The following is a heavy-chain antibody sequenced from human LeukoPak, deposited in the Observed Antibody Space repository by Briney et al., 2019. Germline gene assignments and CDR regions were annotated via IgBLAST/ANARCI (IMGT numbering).Heavy chain of an antibody. D-gene: IGHD3-10*01. CDR2: ISYNSGTI. CDR3: AKDITSQFGEFLYPNALDT. J-gene: IGHJ3*02. CDR1: GFTFDDYA. V-gene: IGHV3-9*01. Sequence: ESGGGLVQPGRSLRLSCAASGFTFDDYAMHWVRQVPGKGLEWVSGISYNSGTIVYADSVKGRFTISRDNARNSLFLQMNSLRPEDRALYYCAKDITSQFGEFLYPNALDTWGQGTTVTVSS.